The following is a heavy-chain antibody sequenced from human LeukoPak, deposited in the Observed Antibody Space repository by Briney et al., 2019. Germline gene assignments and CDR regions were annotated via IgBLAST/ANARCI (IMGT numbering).Heavy chain of an antibody. CDR3: ARQKHSTYVDY. J-gene: IGHJ4*02. V-gene: IGHV4-59*08. CDR2: IYYSGST. D-gene: IGHD4-11*01. CDR1: GGSISGYY. Sequence: PSETLSLTCTVPGGSISGYYWSGIRQPPGKGLEWIGYIYYSGSTNYNPSLKSRVTISVDTSKNQFSLKLSSVTAADTAVYYFARQKHSTYVDYWGQGTLVTVSS.